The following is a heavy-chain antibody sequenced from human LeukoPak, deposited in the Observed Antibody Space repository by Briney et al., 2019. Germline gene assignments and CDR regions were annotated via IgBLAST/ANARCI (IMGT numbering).Heavy chain of an antibody. CDR1: GYTFTSYG. CDR3: ARDLSRVGATLFDY. V-gene: IGHV1-18*01. CDR2: ISAYNGNT. J-gene: IGHJ4*02. D-gene: IGHD1-26*01. Sequence: GASVKVSCKASGYTFTSYGISWVRQAPGQGLEWMGWISAYNGNTNYAQKLQGRVTMTTDTSTSTAYMELRSLRSDDTAVYYCARDLSRVGATLFDYWGQGTLVTVSS.